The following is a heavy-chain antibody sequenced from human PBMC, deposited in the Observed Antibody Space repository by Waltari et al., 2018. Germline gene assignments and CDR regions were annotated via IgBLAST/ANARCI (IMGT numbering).Heavy chain of an antibody. CDR2: IHLNGGT. D-gene: IGHD6-13*01. CDR1: GDSISSSY. CDR3: ARGPHISAEIYVYP. Sequence: QVQLQESGPGLVRPSETLSLTCTVAGDSISSSYWSWIRQPAGKGLEWIWRIHLNGGTDYHPSLQRRVALSLDTSKNQFSLKLSSGTPADTAVYYCARGPHISAEIYVYPWGQVTLVTVSS. J-gene: IGHJ5*02. V-gene: IGHV4-4*07.